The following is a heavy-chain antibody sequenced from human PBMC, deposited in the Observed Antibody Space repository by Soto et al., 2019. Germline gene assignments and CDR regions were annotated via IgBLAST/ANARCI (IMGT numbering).Heavy chain of an antibody. CDR2: IFPIFGTA. CDR1: GGTFSSYA. J-gene: IGHJ4*02. D-gene: IGHD2-2*02. CDR3: ARDRYCSSTSCYSFDY. Sequence: QLQLVQSGAEVKKPGSSVKGSCKASGGTFSSYATSWVRQAPGQGLEWMGGIFPIFGTANYAQKFQGRVTITADKSTNTAYMELSSLRSEDTAVYYCARDRYCSSTSCYSFDYWGQGTLVTVSS. V-gene: IGHV1-69*06.